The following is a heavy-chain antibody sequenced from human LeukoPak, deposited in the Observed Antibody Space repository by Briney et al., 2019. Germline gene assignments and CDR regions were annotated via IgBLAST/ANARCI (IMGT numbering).Heavy chain of an antibody. CDR3: ARGHYYYGSGSYEPLYLYFDY. CDR2: IIPIFGTT. V-gene: IGHV1-69*13. J-gene: IGHJ4*02. Sequence: ASVKVSCKASGGTFSGYAFSWVRQAPGQGLEWMGGIIPIFGTTNYAQRFQGRVTITADESTSTAYMELSSLRSEDTAVYYCARGHYYYGSGSYEPLYLYFDYWGQGTLVTVSS. CDR1: GGTFSGYA. D-gene: IGHD3-10*01.